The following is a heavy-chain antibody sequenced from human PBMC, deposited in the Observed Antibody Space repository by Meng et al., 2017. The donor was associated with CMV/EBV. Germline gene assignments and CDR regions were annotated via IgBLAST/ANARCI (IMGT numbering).Heavy chain of an antibody. CDR3: TTEGVRDCGGDCWAGTSY. D-gene: IGHD2-21*01. V-gene: IGHV3-15*01. Sequence: GESLMISCAASAFTFSNAWMSWVRQAPGKGLEWVGRIKSKTDGGTTDYAAPVKGRLTIPRDDSKNTLYLQMNSLKTEDTAVYYCTTEGVRDCGGDCWAGTSYWGQGTLVTVSS. CDR1: AFTFSNAW. J-gene: IGHJ4*02. CDR2: IKSKTDGGTT.